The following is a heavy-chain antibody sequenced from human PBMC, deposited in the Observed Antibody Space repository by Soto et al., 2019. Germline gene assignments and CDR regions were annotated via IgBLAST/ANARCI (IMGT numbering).Heavy chain of an antibody. J-gene: IGHJ4*02. V-gene: IGHV3-23*01. Sequence: PGGSLRLSCAASGFTFSSYAMNWVRQAPGKGLEWVSVISDSDGSTYYADSVKGRFTISRDNSKNTLNLQMNSLRAEDTAVYYCARRSSSWYFDYWGQGTLVTVSS. CDR2: ISDSDGST. CDR1: GFTFSSYA. CDR3: ARRSSSWYFDY. D-gene: IGHD6-13*01.